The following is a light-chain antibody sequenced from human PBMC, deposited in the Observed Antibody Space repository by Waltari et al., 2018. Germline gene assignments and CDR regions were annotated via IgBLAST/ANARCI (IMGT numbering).Light chain of an antibody. CDR1: QSVLYNSNNKNY. CDR3: QQYYSTPPT. CDR2: WAS. V-gene: IGKV4-1*01. Sequence: DIVMTQSPDSLAVSLGERATINCKSSQSVLYNSNNKNYLAWYQQKPGHPPKLLIYWASTRESGVPDRFSGSGSGTDFTLTISSLQAEDVAVYYCQQYYSTPPTFGGGTKVEIK. J-gene: IGKJ4*01.